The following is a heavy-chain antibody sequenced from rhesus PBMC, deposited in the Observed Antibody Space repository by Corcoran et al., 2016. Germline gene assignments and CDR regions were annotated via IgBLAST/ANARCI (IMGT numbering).Heavy chain of an antibody. CDR2: IYGSSTST. V-gene: IGHV4S10*01. J-gene: IGHJ4*01. D-gene: IGHD2-15*01. CDR3: ARDEYCSSTYCSSSFDY. Sequence: QVQLQESGPGVVKPSETLSLTCAVSGGSISDSYRWSWSRQPPGKGLDWIGYIYGSSTSTNYNPSLQRRFTISRDPSKIQFSLKLGSVTAADTAVYYCARDEYCSSTYCSSSFDYWGQGVLVTVSS. CDR1: GGSISDSYR.